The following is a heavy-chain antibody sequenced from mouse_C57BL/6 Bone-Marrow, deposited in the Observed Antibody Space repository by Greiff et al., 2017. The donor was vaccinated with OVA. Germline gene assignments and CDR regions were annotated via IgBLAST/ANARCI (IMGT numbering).Heavy chain of an antibody. CDR3: ARKRQLRLPDY. J-gene: IGHJ2*01. CDR2: IDPSDSYT. Sequence: QVQLQQPGAELVRPGTSVKLSCKASGYTFTSYWMHWVKQRPGQGLEWIGVIDPSDSYTNYNQKFKGKATLTVDTSSSTAYMQLSSLTSEDSAVYYCARKRQLRLPDYWGQGTTLTVSS. CDR1: GYTFTSYW. D-gene: IGHD3-2*02. V-gene: IGHV1-59*01.